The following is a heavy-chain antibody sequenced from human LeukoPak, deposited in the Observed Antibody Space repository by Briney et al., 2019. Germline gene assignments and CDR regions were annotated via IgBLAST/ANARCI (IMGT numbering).Heavy chain of an antibody. V-gene: IGHV4-4*09. D-gene: IGHD6-13*01. Sequence: SETLSLTCTVSGGSISSYYWSWIRQPPGKGLEWIGYIYTSGSTNYNPSLKSRVTISVDTSKNQFSLKLSSVTAADTAVYYCARSIAAAHWFDPWGQGTLVTVSS. CDR3: ARSIAAAHWFDP. CDR2: IYTSGST. CDR1: GGSISSYY. J-gene: IGHJ5*02.